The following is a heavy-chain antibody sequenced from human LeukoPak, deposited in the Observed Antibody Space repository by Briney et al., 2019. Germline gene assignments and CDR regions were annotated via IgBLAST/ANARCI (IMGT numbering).Heavy chain of an antibody. V-gene: IGHV5-51*01. CDR2: IYPDDSDT. J-gene: IGHJ4*02. CDR3: ARRHRYCSSTGCYAVDY. Sequence: GESLKISCKGSGYSFTTYWIAWVRQMPGKGLDWMGIIYPDDSDTTYSPSFQGQVTISVDKSTSTAYLQWNSLKASDTAMYYCARRHRYCSSTGCYAVDYWGQGTLVTVSS. CDR1: GYSFTTYW. D-gene: IGHD2-2*01.